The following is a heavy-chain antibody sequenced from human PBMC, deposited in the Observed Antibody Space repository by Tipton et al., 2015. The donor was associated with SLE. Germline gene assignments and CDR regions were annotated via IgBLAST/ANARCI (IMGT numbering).Heavy chain of an antibody. CDR1: GLTFNNYA. D-gene: IGHD3-10*01. CDR2: ISHDGSNK. V-gene: IGHV3-30*04. CDR3: ARVPAISPHGSGSRFDS. Sequence: QLVQSGGGVVQPGRSLRLSCAASGLTFNNYAMHWVRQAPGKGLEWVAVISHDGSNKYYADSVKGRFTISRDNSKDTLYLQMNSLRGADTAVYYCARVPAISPHGSGSRFDSWGQGTLVTVSS. J-gene: IGHJ4*02.